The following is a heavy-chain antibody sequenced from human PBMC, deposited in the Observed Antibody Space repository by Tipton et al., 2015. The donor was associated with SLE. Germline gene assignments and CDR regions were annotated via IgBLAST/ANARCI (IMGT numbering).Heavy chain of an antibody. Sequence: QVQLVQSGPEVKPSQTLSLTCAISGDSVSSDSAGWNWIRQSPSRGLEWLGRTYYRSQWYSDYAVSVKSRITINPDTSKNQFSLHLNSVTPEDTAVYYCARDRGSSWNGATWSLDYWGQGSLVTVSS. D-gene: IGHD6-13*01. J-gene: IGHJ4*02. CDR1: GDSVSSDSAG. CDR3: ARDRGSSWNGATWSLDY. CDR2: TYYRSQWYS. V-gene: IGHV6-1*01.